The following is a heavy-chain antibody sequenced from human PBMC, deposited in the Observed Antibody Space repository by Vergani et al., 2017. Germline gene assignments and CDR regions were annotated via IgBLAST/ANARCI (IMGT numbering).Heavy chain of an antibody. D-gene: IGHD4-23*01. CDR2: IIPILGIA. Sequence: QVQLVQSGAEVKKPGSSVKVSCKASGGTFSSYTISWVRQAPGQGLEWMGRIIPILGIANYAQKFQGRVTITADKSTSTAYMELSSLRSEDTAVYYCARDPSTVVNPYYFDYWGQGTLVTVSS. CDR1: GGTFSSYT. V-gene: IGHV1-69*08. J-gene: IGHJ4*02. CDR3: ARDPSTVVNPYYFDY.